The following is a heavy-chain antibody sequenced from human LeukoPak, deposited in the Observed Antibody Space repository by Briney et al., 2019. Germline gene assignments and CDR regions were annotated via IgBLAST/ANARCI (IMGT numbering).Heavy chain of an antibody. D-gene: IGHD6-19*01. Sequence: GGSLRLSCAASGFTVSSNYMGWVRQAPGKGLEWVSVIYSGGSTYYGDSVKGRFTISRDNSKNTLYLQMNSLRAEDTAVYYCARGLKYSTGWYYFDYWGQGTLVTVSS. CDR2: IYSGGST. V-gene: IGHV3-53*01. J-gene: IGHJ4*02. CDR3: ARGLKYSTGWYYFDY. CDR1: GFTVSSNY.